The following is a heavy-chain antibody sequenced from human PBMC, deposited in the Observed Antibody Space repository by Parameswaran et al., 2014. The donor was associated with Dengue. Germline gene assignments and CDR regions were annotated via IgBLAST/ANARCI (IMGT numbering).Heavy chain of an antibody. CDR2: IYWDDDK. J-gene: IGHJ6*03. Sequence: PGKALGWLALIYWDDDKRYSPSLKSRLTITKDTSKNQVVLTMTNMDPVDTATYYCASTAPGYYYMGVWGKGTTVTVSS. CDR3: ASTAPGYYYMGV. V-gene: IGHV2-5*02. D-gene: IGHD4-11*01.